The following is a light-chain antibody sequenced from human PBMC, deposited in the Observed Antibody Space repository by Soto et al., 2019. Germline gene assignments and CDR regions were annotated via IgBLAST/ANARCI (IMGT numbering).Light chain of an antibody. J-gene: IGKJ1*01. Sequence: EIVLTQSPGTLSLSPGERATLSCRASQSVSNSYLAWYQQKPGQAPRLLIYGASSRATGIPDRFSGSGSGTDFTLTISRLEPEDFAVYYFQQYGSSPRTFGQGTKVEIK. CDR3: QQYGSSPRT. V-gene: IGKV3-20*01. CDR1: QSVSNSY. CDR2: GAS.